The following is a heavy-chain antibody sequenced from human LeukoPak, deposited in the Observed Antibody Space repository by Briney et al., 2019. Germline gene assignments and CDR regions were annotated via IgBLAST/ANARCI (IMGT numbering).Heavy chain of an antibody. J-gene: IGHJ2*01. CDR2: GSDSGGT. Sequence: SETLSLTCAVYGGSLNGHYWSWIRQPPGKGLEWIGEGSDSGGTKFNPSLKGRVAISADTSKNQFSLKLSSVTAADTAVYYCARDLGPGDWYFDLWGRGTLVTVSS. CDR1: GGSLNGHY. V-gene: IGHV4-34*01. CDR3: ARDLGPGDWYFDL. D-gene: IGHD3-10*01.